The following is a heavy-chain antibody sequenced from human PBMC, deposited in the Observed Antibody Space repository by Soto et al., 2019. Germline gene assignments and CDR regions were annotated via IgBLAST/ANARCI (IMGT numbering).Heavy chain of an antibody. Sequence: GASVKVSCKASGYTFTTFGISWVRQAPGQGLEWVGWISANNGNTKYSQKFQGRVSLTTETSASTAYMELRSLRSDDTAVYYCARSAPFGIYAITPLEFWGQGTLVTVSS. J-gene: IGHJ4*02. D-gene: IGHD3-3*01. CDR3: ARSAPFGIYAITPLEF. CDR2: ISANNGNT. V-gene: IGHV1-18*01. CDR1: GYTFTTFG.